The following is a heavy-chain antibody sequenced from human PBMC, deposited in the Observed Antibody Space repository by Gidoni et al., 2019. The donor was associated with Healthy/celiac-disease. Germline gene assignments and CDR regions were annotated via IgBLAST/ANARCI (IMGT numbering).Heavy chain of an antibody. V-gene: IGHV3-23*01. Sequence: EVQLLESGGGLVQLGGSLRLSCAASGFTFSSYAMSWVRQAPGKGLEWVSAISGSGGSTYYADSVKGRFTISRGNSKNTLYLQMNSLRAEDTAVYYCAKFYGDYVGTYFDYWGQGTLVTVSS. D-gene: IGHD4-17*01. J-gene: IGHJ4*02. CDR3: AKFYGDYVGTYFDY. CDR2: ISGSGGST. CDR1: GFTFSSYA.